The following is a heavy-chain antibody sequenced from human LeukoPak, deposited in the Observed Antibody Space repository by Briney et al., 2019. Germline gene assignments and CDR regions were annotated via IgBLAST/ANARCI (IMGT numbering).Heavy chain of an antibody. V-gene: IGHV4-59*12. CDR1: GGSISSYY. J-gene: IGHJ4*02. CDR3: ARSYDY. Sequence: PSETLSLTCTVSGGSISSYYWSWIRQPPGKGLEWIGYIYHSGSTYYNPSLKSRVTISVDRSKNQFSLKLSSVTAADTAVYYCARSYDYWGQGTLVTVSS. CDR2: IYHSGST.